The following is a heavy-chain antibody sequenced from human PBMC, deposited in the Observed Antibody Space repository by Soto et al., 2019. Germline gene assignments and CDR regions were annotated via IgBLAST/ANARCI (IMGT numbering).Heavy chain of an antibody. J-gene: IGHJ6*02. D-gene: IGHD2-15*01. CDR3: ARDRVQMVDGLNV. CDR1: GFTFGNNG. Sequence: ESGGGVVQPGRSLRLSCAASGFTFGNNGMHWVRQAPGKGLEWVAVIWYDGINKYYADSVKGRFIISRDNSKNTVYLQLNSLRAEDTAVYYCARDRVQMVDGLNVWGQGTTVTVSS. V-gene: IGHV3-33*01. CDR2: IWYDGINK.